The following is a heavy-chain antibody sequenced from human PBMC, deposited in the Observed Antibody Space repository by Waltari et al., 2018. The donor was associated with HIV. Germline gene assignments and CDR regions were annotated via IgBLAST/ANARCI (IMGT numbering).Heavy chain of an antibody. J-gene: IGHJ4*02. CDR1: GGSFSGYY. D-gene: IGHD7-27*01. V-gene: IGHV4-34*01. Sequence: QVQLQQWGAGLLKPSETLSLTCAVYGGSFSGYYWSWIRQPPGKGLEWIGEINHSGSTNYNPSLKSRVTISVDTSKNQFSLKLSSVTAADTAVYYCARHELGKVGFDYWGQGTLVTVSS. CDR3: ARHELGKVGFDY. CDR2: INHSGST.